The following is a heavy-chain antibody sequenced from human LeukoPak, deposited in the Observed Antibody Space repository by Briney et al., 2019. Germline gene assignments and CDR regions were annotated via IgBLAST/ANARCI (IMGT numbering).Heavy chain of an antibody. Sequence: ASVKVSCKASGYTFIDFYMHWVRQAPGQGLEWMGWINPKNGGTNYAQKFQGRVTMTRDTSISTAYMELSRLRSDDTAAYYCARLSSTTYRDWFYPWGRGTLVTVSS. CDR2: INPKNGGT. D-gene: IGHD2/OR15-2a*01. V-gene: IGHV1-2*02. CDR3: ARLSSTTYRDWFYP. J-gene: IGHJ5*02. CDR1: GYTFIDFY.